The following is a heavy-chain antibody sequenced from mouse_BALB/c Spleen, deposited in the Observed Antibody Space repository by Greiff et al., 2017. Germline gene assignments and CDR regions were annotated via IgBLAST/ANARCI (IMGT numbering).Heavy chain of an antibody. CDR1: GFTFSSYG. CDR2: INSNGGST. V-gene: IGHV5-6-3*01. Sequence: DVKLVESGGGLVQPGGSLKLSCAASGFTFSSYGMSWVRQTPDKRLELVATINSNGGSTYYPDSVKGRFTISRDNAKNTLYLQMSSLKSEDTAMYYCARDGRLRPYYAMDYWGQGTSVTVSS. J-gene: IGHJ4*01. D-gene: IGHD2-4*01. CDR3: ARDGRLRPYYAMDY.